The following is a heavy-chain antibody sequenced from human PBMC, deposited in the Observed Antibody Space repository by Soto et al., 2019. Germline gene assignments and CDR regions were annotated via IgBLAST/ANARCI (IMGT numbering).Heavy chain of an antibody. V-gene: IGHV1-18*01. CDR1: GYTFTSYG. D-gene: IGHD3-22*01. CDR3: ARGFWLLLREGEDYFDY. Sequence: QVQLVQSGAEVKKPGASVKVSCKASGYTFTSYGISWVRQAPGQGLEWMGWISAYNGNTNYAQKLQGRVTMTTDTPTSTAYMELSSLRSNDTAVYYCARGFWLLLREGEDYFDYWGQGTLVTVSS. J-gene: IGHJ4*02. CDR2: ISAYNGNT.